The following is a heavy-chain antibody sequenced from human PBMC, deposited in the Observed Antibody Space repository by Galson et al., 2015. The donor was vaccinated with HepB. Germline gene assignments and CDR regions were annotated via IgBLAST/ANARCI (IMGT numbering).Heavy chain of an antibody. Sequence: SLRLSCAVSGFTLSSHWMTWVRQAPGKGLEWVASINQDGSKKYYVDSVKGRFTISRDNAKNSLYLQMNSLRAKDTAVYYCARMDSRSWGDFDYWGQGTLVTVSS. D-gene: IGHD6-13*01. J-gene: IGHJ4*02. CDR3: ARMDSRSWGDFDY. V-gene: IGHV3-7*01. CDR2: INQDGSKK. CDR1: GFTLSSHW.